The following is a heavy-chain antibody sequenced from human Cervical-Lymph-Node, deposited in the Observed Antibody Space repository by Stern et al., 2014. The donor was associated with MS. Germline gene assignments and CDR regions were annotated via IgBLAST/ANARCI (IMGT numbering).Heavy chain of an antibody. CDR2: ISSSGGT. J-gene: IGHJ4*02. D-gene: IGHD6-6*01. V-gene: IGHV4-59*08. Sequence: QLQLQESGPGLVKPSETLSLTCTVSGGSTSSYYWSWIRQPPGKGLEWIGYISSSGGTKYNPSLQSRVTIPVDPSKTQSPLNLSSVTAADAAVYYCARGYTTSSGRPDYWGQGTLVTVST. CDR1: GGSTSSYY. CDR3: ARGYTTSSGRPDY.